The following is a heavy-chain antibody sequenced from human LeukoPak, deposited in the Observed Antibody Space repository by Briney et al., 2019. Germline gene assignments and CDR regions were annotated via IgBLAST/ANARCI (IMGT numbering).Heavy chain of an antibody. CDR3: TTGDIYYDSSGGGGHAFDI. D-gene: IGHD3-22*01. CDR1: GFTFSNAW. CDR2: IKSKTDGGTT. Sequence: PGGSLRLSCAASGFTFSNAWMSWVRQAPGKGLEWVGRIKSKTDGGTTDYAAPVKGRFTISRDDSKNTLYLQMNSLKTEDTAVYYCTTGDIYYDSSGGGGHAFDIWGQGTMVTVSS. J-gene: IGHJ3*02. V-gene: IGHV3-15*01.